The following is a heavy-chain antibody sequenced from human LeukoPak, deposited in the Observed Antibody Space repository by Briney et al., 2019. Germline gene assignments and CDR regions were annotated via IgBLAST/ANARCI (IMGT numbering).Heavy chain of an antibody. J-gene: IGHJ4*02. D-gene: IGHD6-6*01. CDR2: IYTSGST. Sequence: SETLSLTCTVSGGSISSGSYYWSWIRQPAGKGLEWIGRIYTSGSTNYNPSLKSRVTMSVDTSKNQFSLKLSSVTAADTAVYYCARVGKYSSSFDYWGQGTLVTVSS. CDR3: ARVGKYSSSFDY. CDR1: GGSISSGSYY. V-gene: IGHV4-61*02.